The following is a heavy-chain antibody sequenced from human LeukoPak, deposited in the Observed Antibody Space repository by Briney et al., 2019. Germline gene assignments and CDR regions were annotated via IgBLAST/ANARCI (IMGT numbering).Heavy chain of an antibody. CDR3: ASTVVAGSIYYFDY. D-gene: IGHD6-19*01. Sequence: PSETLSLTCTVSGGSISSHFWSWIRQPPGKGLEWIGYVYHSGNTLYNPSLQSRVTISIDSSKNQFSLKLTSVTAADTALYFCASTVVAGSIYYFDYWGQGTLVAVSS. J-gene: IGHJ4*02. V-gene: IGHV4-59*08. CDR2: VYHSGNT. CDR1: GGSISSHF.